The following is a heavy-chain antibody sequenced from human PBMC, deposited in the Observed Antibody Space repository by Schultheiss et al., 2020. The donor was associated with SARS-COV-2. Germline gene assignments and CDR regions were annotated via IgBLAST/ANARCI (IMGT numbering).Heavy chain of an antibody. D-gene: IGHD6-13*01. V-gene: IGHV1-8*01. Sequence: ASVKVSCKASGYTFTSYDINWVRQATGQGLEGMGWMNPNSGNTGYAQKFQGRVTMTRNTSISTAYMELSSLRSEDTAVYYCARWGTSSSWYTRRKYNWFDPWGQGTLVTVSS. CDR3: ARWGTSSSWYTRRKYNWFDP. CDR2: MNPNSGNT. J-gene: IGHJ5*02. CDR1: GYTFTSYD.